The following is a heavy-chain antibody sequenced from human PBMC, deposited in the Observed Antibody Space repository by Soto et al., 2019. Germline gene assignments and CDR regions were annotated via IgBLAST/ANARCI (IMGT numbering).Heavy chain of an antibody. CDR2: IDPSDSYT. Sequence: GDSLKISCKGSGYSFTSYWISWVRQMPGKGLEWMGRIDPSDSYTNYSPSFQGHVTISADKSISTAYLQWSSLKASDTAMYYCATSIMGHHYRHYNVVGYYYYGMDVWGQGTTGTVS. CDR1: GYSFTSYW. V-gene: IGHV5-10-1*01. J-gene: IGHJ6*02. CDR3: ATSIMGHHYRHYNVVGYYYYGMDV. D-gene: IGHD4-17*01.